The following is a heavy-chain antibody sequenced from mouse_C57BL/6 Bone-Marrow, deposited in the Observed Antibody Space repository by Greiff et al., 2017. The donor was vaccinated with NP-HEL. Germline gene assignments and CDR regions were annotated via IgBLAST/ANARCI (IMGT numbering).Heavy chain of an antibody. J-gene: IGHJ1*03. CDR1: GYSFTGYF. CDR2: INPYNGDT. CDR3: ARTTVVADWYFDV. D-gene: IGHD1-1*01. V-gene: IGHV1-20*01. Sequence: EVQLMESGPELVKPGDSVKISCKASGYSFTGYFMNWVMQSHGKSLEWIGRINPYNGDTFYNQKFKGKATLTVDKSYSTAHMELRSLTSEDSAVYYCARTTVVADWYFDVWGTGTTVTVSS.